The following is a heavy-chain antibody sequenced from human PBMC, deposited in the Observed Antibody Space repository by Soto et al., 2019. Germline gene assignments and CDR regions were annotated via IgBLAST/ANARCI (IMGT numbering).Heavy chain of an antibody. CDR3: ARNASFSEITFDY. CDR2: ISSSSSTI. CDR1: GFTFSSYS. J-gene: IGHJ4*02. D-gene: IGHD3-16*02. V-gene: IGHV3-48*01. Sequence: EVQLVESGGGLVQPGGSLRLSCAASGFTFSSYSMNWVRQAPGKGLEWVSYISSSSSTIYYADSVKGRFTISSDNAKNSLYMQMSGLRTDVTAVYYCARNASFSEITFDYWGQGTLVTVSS.